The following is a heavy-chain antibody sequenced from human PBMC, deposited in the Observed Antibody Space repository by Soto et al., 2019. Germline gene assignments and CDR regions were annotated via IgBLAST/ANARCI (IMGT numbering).Heavy chain of an antibody. Sequence: GGSLRLSCAASGFTFSDYWMHWVRQAPGKGLVWVSRINSDGTTTNYADSVKGRFTISRDNAKNSLFLQMNSLRADDTAVYYCASETSSGTSDYWGQGTLVTVSS. CDR3: ASETSSGTSDY. D-gene: IGHD1-26*01. CDR2: INSDGTTT. V-gene: IGHV3-74*01. CDR1: GFTFSDYW. J-gene: IGHJ4*02.